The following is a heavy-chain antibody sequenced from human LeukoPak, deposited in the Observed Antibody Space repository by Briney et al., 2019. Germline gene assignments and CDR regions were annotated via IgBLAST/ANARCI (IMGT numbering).Heavy chain of an antibody. CDR3: AADSSSRDY. CDR1: GGSFSGYY. J-gene: IGHJ4*02. CDR2: INHSGST. Sequence: KPSETLSLTCAVYGGSFSGYYWSWTRQPPGKGLEWIGEINHSGSTNYNPSLKSRVTISVDTSKNQFSLKLSSVTAADTAVYYCAADSSSRDYWGQGTLVTVSS. V-gene: IGHV4-34*01. D-gene: IGHD6-6*01.